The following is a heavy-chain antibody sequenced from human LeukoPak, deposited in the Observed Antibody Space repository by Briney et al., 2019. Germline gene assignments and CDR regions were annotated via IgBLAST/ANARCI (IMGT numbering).Heavy chain of an antibody. D-gene: IGHD5-24*01. CDR2: ISGDGGST. CDR3: AKDPATRDGHGAWFDP. Sequence: GGSLRLSCAASGFTFDDYAIHWVRQAPGKGLEWVSLISGDGGSTYYADSVKGRFTISRDNSKNSLYLQMSSLRTEDTALFYCAKDPATRDGHGAWFDPWGQGTLVTVSS. J-gene: IGHJ5*02. V-gene: IGHV3-43*02. CDR1: GFTFDDYA.